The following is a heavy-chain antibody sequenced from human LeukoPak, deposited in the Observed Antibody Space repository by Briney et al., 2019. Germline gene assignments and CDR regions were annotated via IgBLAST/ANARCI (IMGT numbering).Heavy chain of an antibody. CDR2: ISGSGGST. J-gene: IGHJ4*02. CDR1: GFTFSSYA. CDR3: AKSFDYGGKEFVDY. D-gene: IGHD4-23*01. Sequence: GGSLRLSCAASGFTFSSYAMSWVRQAPGKGLEWVSAISGSGGSTYYADSMKGRFTISRDNSKNTLYLQMNSLRAEDTAVYYCAKSFDYGGKEFVDYWGQGTLVTVSS. V-gene: IGHV3-23*01.